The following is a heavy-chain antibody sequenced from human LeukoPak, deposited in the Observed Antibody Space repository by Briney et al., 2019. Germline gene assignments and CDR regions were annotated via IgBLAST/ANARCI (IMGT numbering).Heavy chain of an antibody. V-gene: IGHV5-51*01. J-gene: IGHJ4*02. D-gene: IGHD2-15*01. CDR2: FYPGDSDT. Sequence: GESLKISCKASGYSFNSHWIGWVRQMPGRGLEWMGVFYPGDSDTRYSPSFQGQVTISVDKSITTAYLQWSSLKASDTAMYYCARGESCGGGSCSRVFNYWGQGTLVTVPS. CDR3: ARGESCGGGSCSRVFNY. CDR1: GYSFNSHW.